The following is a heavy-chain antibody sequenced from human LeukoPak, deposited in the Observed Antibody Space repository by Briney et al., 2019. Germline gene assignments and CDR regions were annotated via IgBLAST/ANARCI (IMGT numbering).Heavy chain of an antibody. CDR3: ARDYDWAFDF. V-gene: IGHV3-48*02. D-gene: IGHD3-9*01. CDR2: INHNGEAI. Sequence: GGSLRLSCAASGFPFSGYVLSWVRQAPGKGLEWIAYINHNGEAIYYPDFVKGRFIISRDNAKNSLFLQMNDLRDEDTAIYYCARDYDWAFDFWGQGTRVTVSS. CDR1: GFPFSGYV. J-gene: IGHJ4*02.